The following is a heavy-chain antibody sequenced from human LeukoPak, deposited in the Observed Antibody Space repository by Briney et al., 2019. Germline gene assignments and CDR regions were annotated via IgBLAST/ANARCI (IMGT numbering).Heavy chain of an antibody. Sequence: QPGGSLRLSCAASGFTFSSYWMHWVRQAPGKGLEWVSYISSSGSTIYYADSVKGRFTISRDNAKNSLYLQMNSLRAEDMALYYCAKGGAAIRSLDDAFDIWGQGTMVTVSS. CDR3: AKGGAAIRSLDDAFDI. V-gene: IGHV3-48*04. CDR2: ISSSGSTI. D-gene: IGHD2-2*02. J-gene: IGHJ3*02. CDR1: GFTFSSYW.